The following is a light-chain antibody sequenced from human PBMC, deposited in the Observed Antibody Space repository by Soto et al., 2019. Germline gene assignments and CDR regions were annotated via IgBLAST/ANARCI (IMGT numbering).Light chain of an antibody. J-gene: IGLJ3*02. CDR3: QTWGTGRV. Sequence: QLVLTQSPSASASLGASVTLTCTLSSGHSSYAIAWHQQQPEKGPRCLMKLNSDGSHSKGDGIPDRFSGSSSGAERYLTIARIQSEDEADYYCQTWGTGRVFGGGTKLTVL. CDR2: LNSDGSH. CDR1: SGHSSYA. V-gene: IGLV4-69*01.